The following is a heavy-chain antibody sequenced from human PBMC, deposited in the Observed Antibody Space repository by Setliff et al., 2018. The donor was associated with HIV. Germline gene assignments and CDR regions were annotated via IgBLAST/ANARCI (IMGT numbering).Heavy chain of an antibody. CDR1: GASTNAYF. CDR2: IYTSGIT. Sequence: SETLSLTCNVSGASTNAYFLSWVRHPAGKGLEWIGHIYTSGITNHNPSLKSRVTMSLDTSKEQFSLRLRSVTAADTAIYYCAREPSPSQWQPLYFDVWGRGILVTVSA. D-gene: IGHD6-19*01. CDR3: AREPSPSQWQPLYFDV. V-gene: IGHV4-4*07. J-gene: IGHJ4*02.